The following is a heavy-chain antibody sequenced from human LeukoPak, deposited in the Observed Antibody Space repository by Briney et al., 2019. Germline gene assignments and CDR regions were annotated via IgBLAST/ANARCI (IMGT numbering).Heavy chain of an antibody. D-gene: IGHD6-6*01. J-gene: IGHJ3*02. Sequence: PSETLSLTCTVSGGSISSYYWGWIRQPPGKGLEWIGYIYYSGSTNYNPSLKSRVTISVDTSKNQFALKLSSVAAADTAVYYCARDLRPSNAFDIWGQGTMVTVSS. CDR1: GGSISSYY. CDR3: ARDLRPSNAFDI. CDR2: IYYSGST. V-gene: IGHV4-59*01.